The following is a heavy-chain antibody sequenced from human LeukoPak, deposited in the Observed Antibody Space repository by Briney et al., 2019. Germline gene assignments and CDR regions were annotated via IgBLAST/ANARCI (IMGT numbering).Heavy chain of an antibody. D-gene: IGHD3-22*01. CDR1: GYTFTSYG. CDR3: ARDSDYYDSSGYSHDAFDI. Sequence: ASVKASCKASGYTFTSYGISWVRQAPGQGLEWMGWISAYNGNTNYAQKLQGRVTMTTDTSTSTAYMELRSLRSDDTAVYYCARDSDYYDSSGYSHDAFDIWGQGTMVTVSS. V-gene: IGHV1-18*01. CDR2: ISAYNGNT. J-gene: IGHJ3*02.